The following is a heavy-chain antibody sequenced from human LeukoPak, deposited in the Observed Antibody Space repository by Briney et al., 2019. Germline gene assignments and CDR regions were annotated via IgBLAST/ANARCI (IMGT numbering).Heavy chain of an antibody. V-gene: IGHV3-23*01. J-gene: IGHJ6*02. CDR2: ISGGGGTT. D-gene: IGHD2-2*01. CDR3: ARYCTTTSCYGRDYYYGMDV. CDR1: GFSFSNYV. Sequence: GGSLRLSCAASGFSFSNYVMTWVRLAPGKGLDWVSVISGGGGTTYYADSVKRRFTISRDNSKNTLYLQMNSLRVEDTAVYYCARYCTTTSCYGRDYYYGMDVWGQGTTVAVSS.